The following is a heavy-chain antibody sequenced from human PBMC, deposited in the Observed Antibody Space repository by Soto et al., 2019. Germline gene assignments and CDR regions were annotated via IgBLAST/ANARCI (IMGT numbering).Heavy chain of an antibody. CDR3: ARGSEAKACTWYFDY. D-gene: IGHD2-8*01. CDR2: INHRGST. J-gene: IGHJ4*02. V-gene: IGHV4-34*01. Sequence: QVQLHQWGAGLLKPSETLSLTCAVYGGSFRGYYWTWIRQPPGKGLEWIGEINHRGSTNYNPSLKSRVTISVDTSKNQFSLKLRSVTAADTAVYYYARGSEAKACTWYFDYWGQGPLVTVSS. CDR1: GGSFRGYY.